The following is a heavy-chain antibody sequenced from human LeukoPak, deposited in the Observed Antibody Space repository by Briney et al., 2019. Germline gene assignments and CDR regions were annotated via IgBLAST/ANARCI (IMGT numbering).Heavy chain of an antibody. CDR3: ASAGYCSSTGCYYYYGMDV. J-gene: IGHJ6*02. CDR1: GGSISSYY. V-gene: IGHV4-4*07. Sequence: PSETLSLTCTVSGGSISSYYWSWIRQPAGKGLEWIGRIYTSGSTNYNPSLKSRVTMSVDTSKNQFSLKLSSVTAADTAVYYCASAGYCSSTGCYYYYGMDVWGQGTTVTVSS. D-gene: IGHD2-2*03. CDR2: IYTSGST.